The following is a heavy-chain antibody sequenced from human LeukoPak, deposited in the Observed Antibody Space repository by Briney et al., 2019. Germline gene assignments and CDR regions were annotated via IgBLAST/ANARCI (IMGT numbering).Heavy chain of an antibody. D-gene: IGHD1-1*01. V-gene: IGHV1-69*04. CDR1: GGTFSSYA. Sequence: SVKVSCKASGGTFSSYAISWVRQAPGQGLEWMGRIIPILGIANYAQKFQGRVTITADKSTSTAYMELSSLRSEDTAVYYCARSEAPGTYWGVYYGMDVWGQGTTVTVSS. J-gene: IGHJ6*02. CDR3: ARSEAPGTYWGVYYGMDV. CDR2: IIPILGIA.